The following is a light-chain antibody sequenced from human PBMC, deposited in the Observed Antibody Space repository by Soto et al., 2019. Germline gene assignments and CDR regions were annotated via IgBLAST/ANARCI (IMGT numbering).Light chain of an antibody. V-gene: IGKV1-27*01. CDR3: QKYNGAPFT. CDR2: AAS. J-gene: IGKJ3*01. Sequence: DIPMTQSPSSLSASVGDRVTITCRASQGIAKYLAWYQQKPGKVPKLLIYAASTLEPGVPSRFSGSGFGTDFTLSISSLQPEDFATYYCQKYNGAPFTFGPGTKVDIK. CDR1: QGIAKY.